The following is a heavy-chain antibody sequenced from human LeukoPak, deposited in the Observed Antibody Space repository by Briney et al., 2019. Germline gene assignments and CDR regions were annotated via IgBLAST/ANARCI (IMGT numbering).Heavy chain of an antibody. J-gene: IGHJ4*02. CDR3: ARSKGSGNYFDY. Sequence: PSETLSLTCAISGGSIPSYYWSWIRQTPGKGLEWIGYLLYSGSTNYNPSLKSRVTMSIDTSKNQFSLKLTSVTAADTAIYYCARSKGSGNYFDYWGQGTLVTVSS. CDR2: LLYSGST. V-gene: IGHV4-59*01. D-gene: IGHD3-10*01. CDR1: GGSIPSYY.